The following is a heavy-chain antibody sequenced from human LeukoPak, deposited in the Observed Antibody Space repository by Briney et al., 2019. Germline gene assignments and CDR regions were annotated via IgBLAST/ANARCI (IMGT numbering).Heavy chain of an antibody. CDR3: AKKFSPVYYNSSGYTYFD. J-gene: IGHJ4*02. Sequence: PGGSLRLSCAASGFTFSSYGMHWVRQAPGKGLEWVAVISYDGSNKYYADSVKGRFTISRDNSKNTLYLQMNSLRAEDTAVYYCAKKFSPVYYNSSGYTYFDYGARGP. V-gene: IGHV3-30*18. CDR2: ISYDGSNK. CDR1: GFTFSSYG. D-gene: IGHD3-22*01.